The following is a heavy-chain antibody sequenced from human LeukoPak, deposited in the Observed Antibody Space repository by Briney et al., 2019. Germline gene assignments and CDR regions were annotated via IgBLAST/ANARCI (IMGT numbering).Heavy chain of an antibody. V-gene: IGHV4-31*03. CDR3: ARGNRDDYVWGTQVYYFDY. CDR1: GGSISSGGYD. Sequence: PSETLSLTCTVSGGSISSGGYDWSWIRQHPGKGLEWIGYIYYSGSTYYNPSLKSRVTISVDTSKNQFSLKLSSVTAADTAVYYCARGNRDDYVWGTQVYYFDYWGQGTLVTVSS. CDR2: IYYSGST. D-gene: IGHD3-16*01. J-gene: IGHJ4*02.